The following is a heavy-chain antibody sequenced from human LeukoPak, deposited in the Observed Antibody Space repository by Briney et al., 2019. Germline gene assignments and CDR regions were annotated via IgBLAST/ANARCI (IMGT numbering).Heavy chain of an antibody. CDR1: RFTFSSYA. CDR3: AGGGYSSGWRPYYFDY. Sequence: GGSLRLSCAASRFTFSSYAMSWVRQAPGKGLEWVSAISGSGGSTYYADSVKGRFTISRDNSKNTLYLQMNSLRAEDTAVYYCAGGGYSSGWRPYYFDYWGQGTLVTVSS. J-gene: IGHJ4*02. CDR2: ISGSGGST. D-gene: IGHD6-19*01. V-gene: IGHV3-23*01.